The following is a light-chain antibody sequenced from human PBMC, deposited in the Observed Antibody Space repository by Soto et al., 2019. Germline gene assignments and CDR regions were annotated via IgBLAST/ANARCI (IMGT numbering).Light chain of an antibody. Sequence: QSVLTQPPSVSAAPGQKVTISCPGASSNIGKNYVSWYQQLPGAAPKLVIFDTNKRPSGIPDRFSGSKSGTSAALDITALQTGDEADYYCGTWDTSLSAVVFGGGTKLTVL. CDR2: DTN. J-gene: IGLJ2*01. CDR1: SSNIGKNY. V-gene: IGLV1-51*01. CDR3: GTWDTSLSAVV.